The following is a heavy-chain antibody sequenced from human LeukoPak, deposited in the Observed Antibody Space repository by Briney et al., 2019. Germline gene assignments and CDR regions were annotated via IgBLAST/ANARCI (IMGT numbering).Heavy chain of an antibody. CDR3: ARLSTMALDY. D-gene: IGHD3-10*01. V-gene: IGHV3-21*01. CDR2: ISSSSSYI. CDR1: GFTFSSYS. J-gene: IGHJ4*02. Sequence: GGSLRLSCAASGFTFSSYSMNWVRQAPGKGLEWVSSISSSSSYIYYADSVKGRFTISRDNARNSLYLQMNSLRAEDTAVYYCARLSTMALDYWGQGTLVTVSS.